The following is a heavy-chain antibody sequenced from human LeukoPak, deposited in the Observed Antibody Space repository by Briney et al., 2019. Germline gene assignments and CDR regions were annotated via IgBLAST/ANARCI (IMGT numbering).Heavy chain of an antibody. V-gene: IGHV1-2*04. Sequence: GASVKVSCKASGYTFTGYYMHWVRQAPGQGLEWMGWINPNRGGTNYAQKFQGWVTMTRDTSISTAYMELSRLRSDDTAVYYCARDIGSCSGGSCYFDYWGQGTLVTVSS. D-gene: IGHD2-15*01. CDR1: GYTFTGYY. CDR3: ARDIGSCSGGSCYFDY. J-gene: IGHJ4*02. CDR2: INPNRGGT.